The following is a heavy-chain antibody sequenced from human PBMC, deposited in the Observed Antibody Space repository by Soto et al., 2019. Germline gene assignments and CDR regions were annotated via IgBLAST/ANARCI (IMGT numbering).Heavy chain of an antibody. CDR3: ARGLTRLDF. CDR2: INTGNGDT. V-gene: IGHV1-3*04. CDR1: GYSFTHFE. Sequence: QVQLVQSGPEVKQPGASMKISCQASGYSFTHFEMHWVRQAPGQRLEWMGWINTGNGDTKYSQKFQGRVTFTRDTSASTAYLELSGLTSDDTSFYYCARGLTRLDFWGRGTLVTVSS. J-gene: IGHJ4*02. D-gene: IGHD4-4*01.